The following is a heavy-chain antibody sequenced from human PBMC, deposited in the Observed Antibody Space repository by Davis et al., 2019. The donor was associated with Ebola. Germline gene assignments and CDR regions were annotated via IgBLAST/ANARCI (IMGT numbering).Heavy chain of an antibody. CDR2: TYYNYKWYN. D-gene: IGHD5-18*01. V-gene: IGHV6-1*01. CDR3: ARGWLRAGMDV. CDR1: GDSVSSGG. Sequence: HSQTLSLTCAISGDSVSSGGWNRIRQSPSRGLEWRGRTYYNYKWYNDYAVSVKSRISINPDTSKNQFSLQLNSVTPEDTALYYCARGWLRAGMDVWGEGITVTVPS. J-gene: IGHJ6*04.